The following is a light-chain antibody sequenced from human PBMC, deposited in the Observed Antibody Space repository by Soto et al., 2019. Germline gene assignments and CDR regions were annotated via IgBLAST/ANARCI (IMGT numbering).Light chain of an antibody. CDR3: QQYKDWRLT. Sequence: EIVMTLSPATLSVSPGERATLSCRASQSVSSNLAWYQQKPGQAPSLLIYGTFTRATGIPARFSTTGSGTKFTPTISSLQSEDFTLYYCQQYKDWRLTFGQGTTV. CDR2: GTF. J-gene: IGKJ1*01. V-gene: IGKV3-15*01. CDR1: QSVSSN.